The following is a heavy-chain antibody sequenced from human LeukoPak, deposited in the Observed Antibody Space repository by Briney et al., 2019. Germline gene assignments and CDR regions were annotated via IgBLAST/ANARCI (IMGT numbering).Heavy chain of an antibody. Sequence: GASVKVSCKASGGTFSSYTVNWVRQAPGQGLEWMGRVIPIVGIVDSAQKIQGRVTITADKSTSTAYLELSSLRSEDTAVYYCATGRSGQGWHLWGQGTMVIVSS. V-gene: IGHV1-69*02. J-gene: IGHJ3*01. CDR3: ATGRSGQGWHL. CDR1: GGTFSSYT. CDR2: VIPIVGIV. D-gene: IGHD3-3*01.